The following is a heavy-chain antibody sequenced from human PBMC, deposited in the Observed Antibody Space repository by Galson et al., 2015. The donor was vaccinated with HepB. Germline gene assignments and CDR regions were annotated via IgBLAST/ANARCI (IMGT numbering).Heavy chain of an antibody. CDR3: ATALRGNNYDHDYPGMDV. Sequence: SVKVSCKASGYDFSDFYIHWVRQAPGQGLEWMGWINPNSGVTRYADKFQGGVTMTRDTSITTAYLELRRLKSDDTAVYYCATALRGNNYDHDYPGMDVWGQGTTVTVSS. CDR2: INPNSGVT. CDR1: GYDFSDFY. V-gene: IGHV1-2*02. D-gene: IGHD3-16*01. J-gene: IGHJ6*02.